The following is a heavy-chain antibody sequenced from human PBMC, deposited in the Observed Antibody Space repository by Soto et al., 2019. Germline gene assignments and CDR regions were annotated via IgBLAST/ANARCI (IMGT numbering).Heavy chain of an antibody. Sequence: GGSLRLSCAASGFTFSSYGMHWVRQAPGKGLEWVAVIWYDGSNKYYADSVKGRFTISRDNSKNTLYLQMNSLRAEDTAVYYCASNDYGGNGPLYYYYGMDVWGQGTTVTVSS. V-gene: IGHV3-33*01. CDR2: IWYDGSNK. J-gene: IGHJ6*02. CDR3: ASNDYGGNGPLYYYYGMDV. CDR1: GFTFSSYG. D-gene: IGHD4-17*01.